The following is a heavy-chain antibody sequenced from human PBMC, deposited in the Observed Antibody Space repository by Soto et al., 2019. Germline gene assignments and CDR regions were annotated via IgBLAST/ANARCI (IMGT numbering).Heavy chain of an antibody. CDR2: ISSSSSTI. D-gene: IGHD5-12*01. V-gene: IGHV3-48*01. CDR1: GFTFSSYS. CDR3: ARIEWLRPFDY. Sequence: GGSLRLSCAASGFTFSSYSMNWVRQAPGKGLEWVSYISSSSSTIYYADSVKGRFTISRDNAKNSLYLQMNSLRAEDTAVYYCARIEWLRPFDYWGQGTLVTVSS. J-gene: IGHJ4*02.